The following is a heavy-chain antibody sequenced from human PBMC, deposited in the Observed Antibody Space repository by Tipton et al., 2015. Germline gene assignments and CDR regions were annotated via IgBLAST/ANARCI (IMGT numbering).Heavy chain of an antibody. J-gene: IGHJ4*02. V-gene: IGHV1-8*01. D-gene: IGHD3-3*01. Sequence: QSGPEVKKPGASVTVSCKASGYTFSSYDVNWVRQATGQGLEWMGWMNPKSGNTGYAQKFQGRVIMTRDSSISTAYMELSSLTSEDTAVYYCAGHYDFWSGYLDYWGQGTLVTVSS. CDR2: MNPKSGNT. CDR1: GYTFSSYD. CDR3: AGHYDFWSGYLDY.